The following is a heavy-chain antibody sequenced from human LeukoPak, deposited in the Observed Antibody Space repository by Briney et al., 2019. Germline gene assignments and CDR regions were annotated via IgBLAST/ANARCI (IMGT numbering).Heavy chain of an antibody. V-gene: IGHV3-23*01. CDR3: AKAGAVVVVAAKYFDY. J-gene: IGHJ4*02. CDR1: GFTFSSYA. CDR2: ISGSDGSA. Sequence: GGSLRLSCSASGFTFSSYAMSWVRQAPGKGLEWVSIISGSDGSAYYADSVKGRFTISRDNSKNTLYLQMNSLRAEDTAVYYCAKAGAVVVVAAKYFDYWGQGTLVTVSS. D-gene: IGHD2-15*01.